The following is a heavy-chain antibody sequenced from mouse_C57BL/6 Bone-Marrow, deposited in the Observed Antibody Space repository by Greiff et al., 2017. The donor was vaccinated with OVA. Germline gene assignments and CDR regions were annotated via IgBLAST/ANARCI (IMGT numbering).Heavy chain of an antibody. Sequence: EVQLMESGGGLVKPGGSLKLSCAASGFTFSDYGMHWVRQAPEKGLEWVAYISSGSSTIYYADTVKGRFTISRDNAKNTLFLQMTSLRSEDTAMYYCARNSYYSNYTGAMDYWGQGTSVTVSS. D-gene: IGHD2-5*01. J-gene: IGHJ4*01. CDR1: GFTFSDYG. CDR2: ISSGSSTI. V-gene: IGHV5-17*01. CDR3: ARNSYYSNYTGAMDY.